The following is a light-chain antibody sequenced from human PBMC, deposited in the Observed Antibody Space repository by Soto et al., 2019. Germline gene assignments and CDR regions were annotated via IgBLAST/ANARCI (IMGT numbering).Light chain of an antibody. CDR2: AAS. V-gene: IGKV1-39*01. CDR3: QQSYSFPRT. CDR1: QSISHF. Sequence: DIQMTQSPSSLSASVGDSVTITCRASQSISHFLNWYQQKPGKAPKLLIYAASTLESGVPSRFSGSASGTDFTLTISSLLPEDFATYYCQQSYSFPRTFGQGTKVEIK. J-gene: IGKJ1*01.